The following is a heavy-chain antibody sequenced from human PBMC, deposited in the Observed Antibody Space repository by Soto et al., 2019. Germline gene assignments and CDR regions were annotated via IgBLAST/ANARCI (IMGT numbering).Heavy chain of an antibody. CDR3: ARCYCSVGSCYACWHFDL. D-gene: IGHD2-15*01. V-gene: IGHV1-18*01. CDR1: GYTFTNYA. Sequence: QVQLVQSGAEVKEPGASVKVSCQASGYTFTNYAISWVRQAPGQGLEWMGWISASTGDTAQAQNFQGRVTMTLDTSTNTANMELRSLRTDDTAVYYCARCYCSVGSCYACWHFDLWGRGTLVTVSS. J-gene: IGHJ2*01. CDR2: ISASTGDT.